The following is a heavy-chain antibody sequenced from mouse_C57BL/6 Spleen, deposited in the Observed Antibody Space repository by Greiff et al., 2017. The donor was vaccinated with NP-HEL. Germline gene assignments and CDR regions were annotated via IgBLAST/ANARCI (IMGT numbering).Heavy chain of an antibody. CDR1: GYAFSSSW. Sequence: QVQLKQSGPELVKPGASVKISCKASGYAFSSSWMNWVKQRPGKGPEWIGRIYPGDGDTNYNGKFKGKATLTADKSSSTAYMQLSSLTSEDSAVYFCAREITTVGLYFDYWGQGTTLTVSS. CDR2: IYPGDGDT. J-gene: IGHJ2*01. D-gene: IGHD1-1*01. V-gene: IGHV1-82*01. CDR3: AREITTVGLYFDY.